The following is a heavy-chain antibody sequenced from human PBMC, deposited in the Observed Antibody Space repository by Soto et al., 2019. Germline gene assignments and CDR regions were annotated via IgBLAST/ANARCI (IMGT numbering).Heavy chain of an antibody. CDR3: ASPYYYDSSGYSPQIYNWFDP. J-gene: IGHJ5*02. CDR2: IIPICGTT. Sequence: SVKVSCKASGATFTSYSIRWVRQAPGHGLEWMGVIIPICGTTNYAQKFQGRVTITADESTSTAYMELSSLRSEDTAVYYCASPYYYDSSGYSPQIYNWFDPWGQGTLVTVSS. CDR1: GATFTSYS. V-gene: IGHV1-69*13. D-gene: IGHD3-22*01.